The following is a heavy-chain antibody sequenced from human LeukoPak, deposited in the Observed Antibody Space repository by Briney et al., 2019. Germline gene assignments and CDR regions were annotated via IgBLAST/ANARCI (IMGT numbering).Heavy chain of an antibody. J-gene: IGHJ4*02. V-gene: IGHV4-59*08. D-gene: IGHD3-3*01. CDR3: ARTLYSRGFYTVDY. CDR2: IYYSGST. Sequence: SETLSLTCIVSGGSISNSYWSWIRQPPGKGLQWIGYIYYSGSTNYNPSLKSRVTISGDTSKNQFSLKPSSVTAADTAVYYCARTLYSRGFYTVDYWGQGTLVTVSS. CDR1: GGSISNSY.